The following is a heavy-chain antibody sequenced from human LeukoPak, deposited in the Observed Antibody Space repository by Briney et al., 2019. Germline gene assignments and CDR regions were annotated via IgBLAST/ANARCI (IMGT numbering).Heavy chain of an antibody. V-gene: IGHV1-69*06. CDR1: GGTFSSYA. Sequence: ASVKVSCKASGGTFSSYAISWVRQAPGQGLEWMGGIIPIFGTANYAQKFQGRVTITADKSTSTAYMELSSLRSEDTAVYYCARGVLTGYYLGYWGQGTLVTVSS. J-gene: IGHJ4*02. CDR3: ARGVLTGYYLGY. D-gene: IGHD3-9*01. CDR2: IIPIFGTA.